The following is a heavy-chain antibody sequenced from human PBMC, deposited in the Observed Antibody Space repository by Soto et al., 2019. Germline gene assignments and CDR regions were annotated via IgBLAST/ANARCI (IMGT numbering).Heavy chain of an antibody. D-gene: IGHD7-27*01. CDR1: VDSISNLDYF. V-gene: IGHV4-30-4*01. CDR2: IYKSATT. Sequence: SETLSLTCSFSVDSISNLDYFWAWIRQPPGQALEYIGYIYKSATTYYNPSFESRVAFSVNTSKSQFSLNVTSVTAADTAVYFCARGRYCLTGRCFPNWFDSWGQGALVTVSS. J-gene: IGHJ5*01. CDR3: ARGRYCLTGRCFPNWFDS.